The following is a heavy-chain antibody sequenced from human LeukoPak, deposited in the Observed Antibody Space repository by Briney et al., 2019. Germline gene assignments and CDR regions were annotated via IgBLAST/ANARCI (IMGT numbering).Heavy chain of an antibody. J-gene: IGHJ4*02. V-gene: IGHV1-69*06. CDR1: GGTFSSYA. CDR3: ARDPYDSSSYYYSYFDY. Sequence: ASVKVSCKASGGTFSSYAISWVRQAPGQGLEWMGGIIPIFGTANYAQKFQGRVTITADKSTSTAYMELSSLRSEDTAVYYCARDPYDSSSYYYSYFDYWGQGTLVTVSS. CDR2: IIPIFGTA. D-gene: IGHD3-22*01.